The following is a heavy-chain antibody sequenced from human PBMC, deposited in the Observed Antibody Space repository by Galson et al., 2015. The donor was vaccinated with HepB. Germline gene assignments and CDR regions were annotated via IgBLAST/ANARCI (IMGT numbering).Heavy chain of an antibody. V-gene: IGHV4-34*01. CDR1: GGSFSGYY. D-gene: IGHD1-1*01. CDR3: ARGRRSVQLVDY. CDR2: INHSGST. Sequence: SETLSLTCAVYGGSFSGYYWSWIRQPPGKGLECMGEINHSGSTNYNPSLKSRVTISVDTSKNHFSLKLSSVTAADTAVYYCARGRRSVQLVDYWGQGTLVTVSS. J-gene: IGHJ4*02.